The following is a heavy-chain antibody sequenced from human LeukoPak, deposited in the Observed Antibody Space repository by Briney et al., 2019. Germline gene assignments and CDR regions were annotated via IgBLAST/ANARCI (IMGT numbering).Heavy chain of an antibody. V-gene: IGHV3-48*03. J-gene: IGHJ6*02. CDR1: GFTFSSYE. CDR2: ISSSGSTI. CDR3: ARGYSSSWYSLYYGMDV. Sequence: GGSLRPSCAASGFTFSSYEMNWVRQAPGKGLEWVSYISSSGSTIYYADSVKGRFTISRDNAKNSLYLQMNSLRAEDTAVYYCARGYSSSWYSLYYGMDVWGQGTTVTVSS. D-gene: IGHD6-13*01.